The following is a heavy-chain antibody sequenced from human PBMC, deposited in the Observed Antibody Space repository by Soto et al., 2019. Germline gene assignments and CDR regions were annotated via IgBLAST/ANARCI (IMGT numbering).Heavy chain of an antibody. CDR1: GYTFTSYA. J-gene: IGHJ3*02. CDR2: INAGKGNT. D-gene: IGHD3-16*01. V-gene: IGHV1-3*05. Sequence: QVQLVQSGAEEKKPGASVKVSCKASGYTFTSYARHWVRQAPGQRLEWMGWINAGKGNTKYSQKFQGRVTITRDTSASTAYMELSSLRSEDTAVYSCARDDYYIWGQGTMVTVSS. CDR3: ARDDYYI.